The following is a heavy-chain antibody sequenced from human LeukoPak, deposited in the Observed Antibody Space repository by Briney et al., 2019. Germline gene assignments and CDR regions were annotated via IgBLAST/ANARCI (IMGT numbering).Heavy chain of an antibody. D-gene: IGHD3-9*01. J-gene: IGHJ3*02. Sequence: SSETLSLTCAVYGGSFSGYYWSWIRQPPGKGLEWMGVINNGGSTNYNPSLTSRVTISVTTSSTQSSLTLSSVSAADAAVYSCGRRAPSLHYDILTGYRRKGTFDIWGEGTMLTLS. CDR3: GRRAPSLHYDILTGYRRKGTFDI. CDR2: INNGGST. CDR1: GGSFSGYY. V-gene: IGHV4-34*01.